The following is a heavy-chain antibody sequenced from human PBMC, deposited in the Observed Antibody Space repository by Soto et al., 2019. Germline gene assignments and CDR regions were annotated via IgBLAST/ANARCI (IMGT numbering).Heavy chain of an antibody. Sequence: SETLCLTCAVYGGSFSGYYWSWIRQPPGKGLEWIGEINHSGSTNYNPSLKSRVTISVDTSKNQFSPKLSSVTAADTAVYYCARDASSWYSGYYYGMDVWGQGTTVTV. CDR3: ARDASSWYSGYYYGMDV. CDR1: GGSFSGYY. V-gene: IGHV4-34*01. D-gene: IGHD6-13*01. J-gene: IGHJ6*02. CDR2: INHSGST.